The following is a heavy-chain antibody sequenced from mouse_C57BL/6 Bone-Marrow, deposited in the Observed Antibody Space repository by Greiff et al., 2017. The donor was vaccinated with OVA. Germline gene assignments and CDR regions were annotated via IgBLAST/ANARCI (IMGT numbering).Heavy chain of an antibody. CDR1: CFNIKDDY. D-gene: IGHD1-1*01. V-gene: IGHV14-4*01. CDR3: TTDYYGSSSSFDY. Sequence: VQLQQSGAELVRPGASVKLSCTASCFNIKDDYMHWVKQRPEQGLEWIGWIDPENGDTEYASKFQGKATITADTSSNTAYLQLSSLTSEDTAVYYCTTDYYGSSSSFDYWGQGTTLTVSS. CDR2: IDPENGDT. J-gene: IGHJ2*01.